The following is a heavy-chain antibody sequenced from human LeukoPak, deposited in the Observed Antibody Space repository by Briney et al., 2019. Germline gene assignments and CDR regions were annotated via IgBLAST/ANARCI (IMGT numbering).Heavy chain of an antibody. V-gene: IGHV4-34*01. CDR1: GGSFSGYY. CDR2: INHSGST. Sequence: SETLSLTCAVYGGSFSGYYWSWIRQPPGKGLEWIGEINHSGSTNYNPSLKSRVTISVDTSKNQFSLKLSSVTAADTAVYYCARAKPIVGATRWFDPWGQGTLVTVSS. J-gene: IGHJ5*02. CDR3: ARAKPIVGATRWFDP. D-gene: IGHD1-26*01.